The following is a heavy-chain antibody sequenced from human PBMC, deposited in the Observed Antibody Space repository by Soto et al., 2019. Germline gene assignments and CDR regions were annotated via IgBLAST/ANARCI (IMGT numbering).Heavy chain of an antibody. V-gene: IGHV1-18*04. CDR3: ARVLPGRAAAVPFDH. CDR1: GYTFTSYG. J-gene: IGHJ5*02. CDR2: ISAYNGNT. D-gene: IGHD6-13*01. Sequence: ASVKVSCKASGYTFTSYGISWVRQAPGQGLEWMGWISAYNGNTNYAQKLQGRVTMTTDTSTSTAYMELRSLRSHDTAVYHCARVLPGRAAAVPFDHWGQGTLVTASS.